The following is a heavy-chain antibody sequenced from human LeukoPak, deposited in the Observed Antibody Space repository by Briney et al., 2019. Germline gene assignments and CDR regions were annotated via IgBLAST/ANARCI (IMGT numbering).Heavy chain of an antibody. V-gene: IGHV3-48*01. Sequence: GGSLRLSCAASGFIFSSYSMNWVRQAPGKGLEWVSYISGSSSTIYYADSVKGRFTISRDNAKNSLYLQMNSLRAEDTAVYYCARDYFPYYDFWSGYYANWFDPWGQGTLVTVSS. J-gene: IGHJ5*02. CDR1: GFIFSSYS. CDR2: ISGSSSTI. CDR3: ARDYFPYYDFWSGYYANWFDP. D-gene: IGHD3-3*01.